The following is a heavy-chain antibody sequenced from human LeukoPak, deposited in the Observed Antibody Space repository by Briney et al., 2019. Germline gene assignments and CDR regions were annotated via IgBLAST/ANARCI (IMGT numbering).Heavy chain of an antibody. CDR2: ISPHTYTT. J-gene: IGHJ4*02. CDR1: GYTFNNFV. Sequence: GASVKVSCKASGYTFNNFVISWVRQAPGQGLEWVGWISPHTYTTKYAQKVQGRLTMTTDASTTTVYMELRSLRFDDTVVYFCARGQSMYYWGQGTPVTVSS. D-gene: IGHD3-16*01. CDR3: ARGQSMYY. V-gene: IGHV1-18*01.